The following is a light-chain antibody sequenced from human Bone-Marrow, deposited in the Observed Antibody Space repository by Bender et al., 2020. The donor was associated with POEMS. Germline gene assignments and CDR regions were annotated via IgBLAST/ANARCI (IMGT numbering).Light chain of an antibody. Sequence: SYELTQPPAVSVSPGQTARITCSGDALPREYVSWYQHKPGQAPVLVIFEDSERPSGIPERFSGSLSERTVTLTISPVKAEDEADYYCQSTDSDASVIFGGGTKLTVL. J-gene: IGLJ2*01. CDR2: EDS. V-gene: IGLV3-25*03. CDR3: QSTDSDASVI. CDR1: ALPREY.